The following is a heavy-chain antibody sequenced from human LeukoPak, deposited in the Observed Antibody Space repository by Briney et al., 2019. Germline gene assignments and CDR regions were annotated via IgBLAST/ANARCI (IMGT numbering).Heavy chain of an antibody. J-gene: IGHJ4*02. D-gene: IGHD3-9*01. Sequence: GGSLRLSCAASGFTFGDYYMSWIRQAPGKGLEWISYISSSSTYTTYADSVKGRFAISRDNAKNSLYLQMNSLRAEDTAVYYCAKDYDILTGYYFDYWGQGTLVTVSS. CDR3: AKDYDILTGYYFDY. CDR1: GFTFGDYY. V-gene: IGHV3-11*06. CDR2: ISSSSTYT.